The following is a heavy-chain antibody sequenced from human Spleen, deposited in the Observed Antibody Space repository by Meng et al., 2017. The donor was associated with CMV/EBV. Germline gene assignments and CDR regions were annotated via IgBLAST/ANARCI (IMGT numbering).Heavy chain of an antibody. Sequence: SETLSLTCTVSGGSISGSSYYWGWIRQPPGKGLEWIGSIYYSGGTYYNASLKSRVTISVDTSKNQFSLMLSSVTAADTAVYYCARDPPRARLDYFYGMDVWGQGTTVTVSS. J-gene: IGHJ6*01. V-gene: IGHV4-39*07. CDR1: GGSISGSSYY. CDR3: ARDPPRARLDYFYGMDV. D-gene: IGHD6-25*01. CDR2: IYYSGGT.